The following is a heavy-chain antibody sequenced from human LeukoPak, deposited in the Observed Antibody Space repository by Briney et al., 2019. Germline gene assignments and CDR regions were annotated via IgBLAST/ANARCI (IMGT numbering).Heavy chain of an antibody. V-gene: IGHV4-31*03. CDR2: IYYSGST. J-gene: IGHJ4*02. CDR3: ARDRGAGTPLFDY. D-gene: IGHD6-13*01. Sequence: SETLSLTCTVSGGSISSGGYYWSWIRQHPGKGLEWIGYIYYSGSTYYNPSLKSRVTISVDTSKNQFSLKLSSVTAADTAVYYCARDRGAGTPLFDYWGQGTLVTVSS. CDR1: GGSISSGGYY.